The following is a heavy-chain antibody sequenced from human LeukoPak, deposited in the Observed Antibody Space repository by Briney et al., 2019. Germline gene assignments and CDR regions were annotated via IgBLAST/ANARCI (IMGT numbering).Heavy chain of an antibody. J-gene: IGHJ3*02. Sequence: LAGGSLRLSCAASGFTVSNNYLSWVRQAPGKGLEWVSAISGSGGSTFYADSVKGRFTISRDNSKNTLYLQMNSLRAEDTAVYYCAKDATSITGTPDAFDIWGQGTMVTVSS. V-gene: IGHV3-23*01. CDR2: ISGSGGST. CDR1: GFTVSNNY. D-gene: IGHD1-7*01. CDR3: AKDATSITGTPDAFDI.